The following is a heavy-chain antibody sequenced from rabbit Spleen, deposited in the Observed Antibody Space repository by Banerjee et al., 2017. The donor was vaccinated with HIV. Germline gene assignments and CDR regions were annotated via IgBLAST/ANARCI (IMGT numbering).Heavy chain of an antibody. J-gene: IGHJ6*01. CDR1: GVSFSGSSY. V-gene: IGHV1S45*01. CDR3: ARDTGSSFSSYGMDL. D-gene: IGHD8-1*01. Sequence: QEQLEESGGGLVKPEGSLTLTCKASGVSFSGSSYMCWVRQAPGKGLEWIACIEGGSSSFTYFASWAKGRFTCSKTSSTTVTLQMTSLTVADTATYFCARDTGSSFSSYGMDLWGQGTRSPS. CDR2: IEGGSSSFT.